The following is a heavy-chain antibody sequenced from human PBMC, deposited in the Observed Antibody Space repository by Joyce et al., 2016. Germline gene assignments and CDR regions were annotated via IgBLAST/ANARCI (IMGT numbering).Heavy chain of an antibody. CDR2: VSASGGRT. CDR3: AKDRGVFLGYYFES. V-gene: IGHV3-23*01. Sequence: EVQILESGGDLVQPGGSLRVSCAASGFAFKSYAMTWVSQGPGKGMEWVSSVSASGGRTDYAESVKGRFTISRDNFNNTVYLQMNSLRAEDTATYYCAKDRGVFLGYYFESWGQGTLVIVSS. CDR1: GFAFKSYA. D-gene: IGHD3-3*01. J-gene: IGHJ4*02.